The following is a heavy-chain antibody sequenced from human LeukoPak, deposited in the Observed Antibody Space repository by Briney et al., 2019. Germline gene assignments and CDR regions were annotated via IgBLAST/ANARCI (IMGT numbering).Heavy chain of an antibody. J-gene: IGHJ4*02. CDR3: ARAEPPANNFDY. CDR2: IYYSGST. V-gene: IGHV4-39*07. Sequence: PSETLSLTCTVSGGSISSSSYYWGWVRQPPGTGLEWLGSIYYSGSTYYNPSLKSRVTISVDTSKNQFSLKLSSVTAADTAVYYCARAEPPANNFDYWGQGTLVTVSS. CDR1: GGSISSSSYY.